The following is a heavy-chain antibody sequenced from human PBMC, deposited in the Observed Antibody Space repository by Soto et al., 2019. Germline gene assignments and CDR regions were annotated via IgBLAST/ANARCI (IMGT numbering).Heavy chain of an antibody. CDR1: GGSFSGYY. D-gene: IGHD6-19*01. CDR2: INHSGST. V-gene: IGHV4-34*02. Sequence: QVQLQQWGAGLLKPSETLSLTCAIYGGSFSGYYWSWIRQPPGKGLEWIGEINHSGSTNYNPSLMSRVAMSVDTSKNQYSLKLSSVTAADMAVYYCADAVARGWFDPWGQGTLVTVSS. J-gene: IGHJ5*02. CDR3: ADAVARGWFDP.